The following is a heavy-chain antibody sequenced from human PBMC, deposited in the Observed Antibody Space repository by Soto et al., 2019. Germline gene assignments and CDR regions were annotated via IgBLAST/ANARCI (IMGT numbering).Heavy chain of an antibody. CDR2: ISYDGSNE. J-gene: IGHJ4*02. V-gene: IGHV3-30*18. D-gene: IGHD6-13*01. CDR1: GFTFSNYG. CDR3: AKVVHSSTWYRYFDY. Sequence: PGGSLRLSCAASGFTFSNYGMHWVRQALGKGLEWVAVISYDGSNEYYVDSVRGRFTISRDNSKNTLYLQMNSLRAEDTAVYYCAKVVHSSTWYRYFDYWGQGXLVTVYS.